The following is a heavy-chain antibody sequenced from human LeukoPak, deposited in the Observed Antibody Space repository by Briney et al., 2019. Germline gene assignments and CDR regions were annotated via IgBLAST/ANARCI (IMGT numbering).Heavy chain of an antibody. J-gene: IGHJ4*02. D-gene: IGHD6-19*01. CDR1: GGSISNYY. CDR3: ARAAEYSSGWYLFDY. Sequence: SETLSLTCTVSGGSISNYYWTWIRQPAGKGLEWIGRIYTSGGTNYNPSLKSRVTMSVDTSKNRFSLKLSSVTAADTAMYYCARAAEYSSGWYLFDYWGQGILVTVSA. CDR2: IYTSGGT. V-gene: IGHV4-4*07.